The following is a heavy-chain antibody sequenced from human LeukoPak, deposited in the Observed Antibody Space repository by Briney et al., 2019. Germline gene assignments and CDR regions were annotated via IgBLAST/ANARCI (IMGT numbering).Heavy chain of an antibody. D-gene: IGHD3-9*01. V-gene: IGHV3-7*01. Sequence: AGGSLRLSCAASGFTFSNYWMSWVRQAPGKGLEWVANIKQDGSEKYYVDSVKGRFTISRDNAKKSVYLQMNSLRAEDTAVYYCASPDWLPDSFDVWGQRTMVTVSS. CDR2: IKQDGSEK. CDR1: GFTFSNYW. J-gene: IGHJ3*01. CDR3: ASPDWLPDSFDV.